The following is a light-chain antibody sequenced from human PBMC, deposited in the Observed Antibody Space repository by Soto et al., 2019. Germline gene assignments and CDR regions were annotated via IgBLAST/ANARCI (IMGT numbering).Light chain of an antibody. Sequence: DIVMTQSPDSLAVSLGEGDTINCKSSQSVLYSSDNRNYLAWYQQKPGQSPKLLIYWASTRESGVPDRFSGSGSGTDFSLTISSLQAEDVAVYYCQQDYNIPFTFGPGTKVDI. CDR1: QSVLYSSDNRNY. CDR2: WAS. V-gene: IGKV4-1*01. J-gene: IGKJ3*01. CDR3: QQDYNIPFT.